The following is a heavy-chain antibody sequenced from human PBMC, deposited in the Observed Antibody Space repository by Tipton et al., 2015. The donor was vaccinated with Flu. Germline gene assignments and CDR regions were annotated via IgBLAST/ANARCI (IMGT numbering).Heavy chain of an antibody. J-gene: IGHJ5*02. CDR2: IYYSGST. V-gene: IGHV4-59*01. Sequence: TLSLTCTVSGGSISSYYWSWIRQPPGKGLEWIGYIYYSGSTNYNPSLKSRVTISVDTSKNQFSLKLSSVTAADTAVYYCARADSWDWFDPWGQGTLVTVSS. CDR1: GGSISSYY. CDR3: ARADSWDWFDP. D-gene: IGHD1-26*01.